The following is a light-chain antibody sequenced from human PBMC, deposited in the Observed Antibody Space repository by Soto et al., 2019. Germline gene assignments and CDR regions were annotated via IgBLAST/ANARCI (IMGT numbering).Light chain of an antibody. CDR2: GAS. CDR3: QQYHNWPIT. J-gene: IGKJ5*01. V-gene: IGKV3D-15*01. Sequence: EVVLTQSPGTLSLSPGERATLSCRASQSVSSYLAWYQQKPGQAPRLLIYGASNRATGIPARFSGSGSGTAFTLTISSLQYEDFAVYYCQQYHNWPITFGQGT. CDR1: QSVSSY.